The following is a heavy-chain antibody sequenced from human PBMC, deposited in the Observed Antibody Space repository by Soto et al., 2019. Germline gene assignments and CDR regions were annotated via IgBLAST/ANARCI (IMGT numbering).Heavy chain of an antibody. CDR2: INPNSGGT. CDR3: ARRSSGWSDY. D-gene: IGHD6-19*01. Sequence: ASVKVSCKASGYTFSDYYMHWVRQAPGQGLEWMGWINPNSGGTNYAQKFQGRVTMTRDTSISTAYMELTSLTSDDTAMYYCARRSSGWSDYWGQGTLVTVSS. CDR1: GYTFSDYY. V-gene: IGHV1-2*02. J-gene: IGHJ4*02.